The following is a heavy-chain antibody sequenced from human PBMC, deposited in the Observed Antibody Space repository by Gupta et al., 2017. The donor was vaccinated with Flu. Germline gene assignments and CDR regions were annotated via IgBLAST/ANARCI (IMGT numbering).Heavy chain of an antibody. V-gene: IGHV4-61*02. J-gene: IGHJ3*02. Sequence: QVQLQESGPGLVKPSQTLSLTCTVSGGSISSGSYYWSWIRQTAGKGLGWIVRIYTSGSNNYNPALKRRVTIAVDTSKNQFSRKLSSVTAADTAGDYCARSGYYDSSGYHDAFGSGGQGTMVTVSS. CDR2: IYTSGSN. CDR3: ARSGYYDSSGYHDAFGS. CDR1: GGSISSGSYY. D-gene: IGHD3-22*01.